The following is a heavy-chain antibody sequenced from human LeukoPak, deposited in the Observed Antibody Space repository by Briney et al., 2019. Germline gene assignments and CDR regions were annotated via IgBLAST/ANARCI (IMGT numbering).Heavy chain of an antibody. D-gene: IGHD5-24*01. CDR1: GDFISSSSYY. J-gene: IGHJ5*02. Sequence: SETLSLTCTVSGDFISSSSYYWGWIRQPPGKGLEWIGRIYNTGSTKYNPSLKSRVTISIDTSKNQFSLKLNSVTAADTAVYYCARVMAVNPDWFDPWGQGTLVTVSS. V-gene: IGHV4-61*05. CDR2: IYNTGST. CDR3: ARVMAVNPDWFDP.